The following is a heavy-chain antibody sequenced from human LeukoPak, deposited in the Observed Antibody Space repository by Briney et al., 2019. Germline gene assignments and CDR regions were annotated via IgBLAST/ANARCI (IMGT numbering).Heavy chain of an antibody. CDR3: ARLLAAPYYFDY. Sequence: GGSLRLSCAASGLTFSSYSMNWVRQAPGKGLEWVSSISSSSSYIYYADSVKGRFTISRDNAKNSLYLQMNSLRAEDTAVYYCARLLAAPYYFDYWGQGTPVTVSS. CDR1: GLTFSSYS. V-gene: IGHV3-21*01. CDR2: ISSSSSYI. J-gene: IGHJ4*02. D-gene: IGHD6-13*01.